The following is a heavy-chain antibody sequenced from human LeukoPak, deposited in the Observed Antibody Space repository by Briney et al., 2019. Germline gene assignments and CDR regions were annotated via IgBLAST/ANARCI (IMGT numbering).Heavy chain of an antibody. CDR1: GGSISSSSYY. CDR3: ARAERGSGYYFFDY. Sequence: PSETLSLTCTVSGGSISSSSYYWGWIRQPPGKGLEWIGAIYDSGSTYYNPSLKSRVTISVDKSKNQFSLKLSSVTAADTAVYYCARAERGSGYYFFDYWGQGTLVTVSS. V-gene: IGHV4-39*07. J-gene: IGHJ4*02. D-gene: IGHD3-3*01. CDR2: IYDSGST.